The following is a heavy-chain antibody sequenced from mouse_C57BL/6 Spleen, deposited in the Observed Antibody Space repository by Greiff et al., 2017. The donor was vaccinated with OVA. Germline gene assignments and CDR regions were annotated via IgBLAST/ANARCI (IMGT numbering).Heavy chain of an antibody. Sequence: VQLQQSGAELARPGASVKMSCKASGYTFTSYTMHWVKQRPGQGLEWIGYINPSSGYTKYNQKFKDKATLTADKSSSTAYMQLSSLTSEDSAVYYCAKGVEDYEGMDYWGQGTSVTVSS. CDR3: AKGVEDYEGMDY. J-gene: IGHJ4*01. D-gene: IGHD2-4*01. V-gene: IGHV1-4*01. CDR1: GYTFTSYT. CDR2: INPSSGYT.